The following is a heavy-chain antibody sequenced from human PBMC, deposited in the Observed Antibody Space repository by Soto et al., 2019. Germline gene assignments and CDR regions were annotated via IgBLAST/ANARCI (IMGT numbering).Heavy chain of an antibody. Sequence: GGSLRLSCAASGFSVSSNYMSWIRQAPEKGLEWVSVVYRSDDTNYADSVKGRFTISRDTSKNTLYLHMNSLRADDTAVYYCAREAVFGLTMHYSRYMDVPGTGPTVTVSS. CDR1: GFSVSSNY. CDR3: AREAVFGLTMHYSRYMDV. J-gene: IGHJ6*03. D-gene: IGHD3-3*01. CDR2: VYRSDDT. V-gene: IGHV3-66*01.